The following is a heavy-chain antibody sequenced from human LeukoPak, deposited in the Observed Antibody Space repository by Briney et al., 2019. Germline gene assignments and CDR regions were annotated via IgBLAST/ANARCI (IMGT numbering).Heavy chain of an antibody. J-gene: IGHJ5*02. CDR3: ARDIAAAGTLGWFDH. V-gene: IGHV4-34*01. D-gene: IGHD6-13*01. CDR2: INHSGST. CDR1: GGSFSGYY. Sequence: SETLSLTCAVYGGSFSGYYWSWLRQPPGKGLEWIGEINHSGSTNYNPSLNSRVTISVDTSKNQFSLKLSSVTAADTAVYYCARDIAAAGTLGWFDHWGQGTLVTVSS.